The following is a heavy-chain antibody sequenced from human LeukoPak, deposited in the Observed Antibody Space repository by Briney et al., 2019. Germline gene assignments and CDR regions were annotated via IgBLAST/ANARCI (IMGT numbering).Heavy chain of an antibody. CDR2: ISSSSSYI. Sequence: PGGSLRLSCAASGFTFSSYSMNWVRQAPGKGLEWVSSISSSSSYIYYADSVKGRFTISRDNAKNSLYLQMNSLRAEDTAVYYCARDRSGWELRTSAAFDIWGQGTMVTVSS. V-gene: IGHV3-21*01. D-gene: IGHD6-19*01. J-gene: IGHJ3*02. CDR3: ARDRSGWELRTSAAFDI. CDR1: GFTFSSYS.